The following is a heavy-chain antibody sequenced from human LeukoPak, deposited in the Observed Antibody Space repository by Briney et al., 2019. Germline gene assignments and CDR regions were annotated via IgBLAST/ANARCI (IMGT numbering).Heavy chain of an antibody. CDR3: ASLDY. J-gene: IGHJ4*02. CDR1: GFTFSIYW. CDR2: INSAGSST. V-gene: IGHV3-74*01. Sequence: GGSLRLSCAASGFTFSIYWVHWVRQAPGKGLVWVSSINSAGSSTSYADSVKGRFTISRDNAKNTLYLQMNTLRAEDTAVYYCASLDYWGQGTPVAVSS.